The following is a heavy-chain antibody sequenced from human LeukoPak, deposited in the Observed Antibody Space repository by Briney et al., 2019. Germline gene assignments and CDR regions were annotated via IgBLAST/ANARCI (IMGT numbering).Heavy chain of an antibody. CDR2: IYYSGST. CDR1: GGSISSYY. V-gene: IGHV4-59*01. J-gene: IGHJ4*02. D-gene: IGHD2-2*01. CDR3: ARGYSTSWDDVGYIDY. Sequence: PSETLSLTCTVSGGSISSYYWYWIRQPPGEGPECIGYIYYSGSTNYNPPLKSRVTISIDTSKNQFSLKLNSVTAADTAIYYCARGYSTSWDDVGYIDYWGQGSLVTVSS.